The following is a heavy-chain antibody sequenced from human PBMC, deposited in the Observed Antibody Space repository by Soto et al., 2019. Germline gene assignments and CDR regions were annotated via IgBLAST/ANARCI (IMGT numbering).Heavy chain of an antibody. CDR3: ARRWGGTFDY. CDR1: GGSISSYY. D-gene: IGHD2-21*01. CDR2: IYYSGST. V-gene: IGHV4-59*01. Sequence: SETLSLTCTVSGGSISSYYWSWIRQPPGKGLEWIGYIYYSGSTNYNPSLKSRVTISVDTSKNQFSLKLSSVTAADTAAYYCARRWGGTFDYWGQGTLVTVS. J-gene: IGHJ4*02.